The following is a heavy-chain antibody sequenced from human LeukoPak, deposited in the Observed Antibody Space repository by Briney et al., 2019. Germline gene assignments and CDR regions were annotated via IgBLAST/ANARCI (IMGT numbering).Heavy chain of an antibody. J-gene: IGHJ3*02. Sequence: GGSLRLSCAASGFTVSSNYMSWVRQAPGKGLEWVSVIYSGGSTYYADSVKGRFTISRDNSKNTLYLQMNSLRAADTAVYYCARRCGGSCFYAFDIWGQGTMVTVSS. V-gene: IGHV3-66*01. CDR1: GFTVSSNY. CDR2: IYSGGST. CDR3: ARRCGGSCFYAFDI. D-gene: IGHD2-15*01.